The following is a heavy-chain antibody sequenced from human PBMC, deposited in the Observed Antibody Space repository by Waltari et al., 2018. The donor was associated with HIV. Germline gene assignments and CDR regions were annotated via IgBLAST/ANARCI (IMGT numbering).Heavy chain of an antibody. V-gene: IGHV3-21*01. J-gene: IGHJ6*02. D-gene: IGHD2-15*01. CDR1: GFPFSSSS. Sequence: EVQLVESGGGLVKPGGSLRLSCAASGFPFSSSSMNWVRQAPGKGLEWVSSISSSSSYIYYADSVKGRFTISRDNAKNSLYLQMNSLRAEDTAVYYCARTYHYYYYYGMDVWGQGTTVTVSS. CDR2: ISSSSSYI. CDR3: ARTYHYYYYYGMDV.